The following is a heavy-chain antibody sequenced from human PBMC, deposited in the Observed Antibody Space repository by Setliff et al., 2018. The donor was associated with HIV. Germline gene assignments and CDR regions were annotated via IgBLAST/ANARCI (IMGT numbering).Heavy chain of an antibody. CDR1: GYTFDSYG. Sequence: PSVKVSCKASGYTFDSYGISWVRQAPGQGLEWMGWITDYNGNTNYAEKFQGRVTMTADTSTDTAYMALSSLTSEDTAVYYCATDPGRRITFGGVIVNPDYWGQGTLVTVSS. CDR3: ATDPGRRITFGGVIVNPDY. J-gene: IGHJ4*02. V-gene: IGHV1-18*01. CDR2: ITDYNGNT. D-gene: IGHD3-16*02.